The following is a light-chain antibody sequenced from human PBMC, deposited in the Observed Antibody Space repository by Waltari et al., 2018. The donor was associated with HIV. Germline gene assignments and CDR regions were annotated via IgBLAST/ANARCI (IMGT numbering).Light chain of an antibody. J-gene: IGLJ3*02. CDR3: SSYTNRQTLA. CDR2: GVT. CDR1: NHDIGSYDF. Sequence: QSALTQPASMSGSPGQSITISCTGTNHDIGSYDFVSWYQQHPGNAPPLILFGVTRRPSVVSSRFSGSKSGNTASLIMSGLQADDEADYYCSSYTNRQTLAFGGGTKLTVL. V-gene: IGLV2-14*01.